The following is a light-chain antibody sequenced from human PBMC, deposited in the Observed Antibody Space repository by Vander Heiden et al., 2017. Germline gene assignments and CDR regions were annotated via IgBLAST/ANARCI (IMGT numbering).Light chain of an antibody. Sequence: QYLQTQPPPASGAPGQRVSISCTGCSSNIGAGYDVHWYQRLPGTAPKLLIYGTSVRPSGVPDRFSGSKSGTSASLAITGLQAEDEADYYCQSYDGSLSGYVFGTGTKVTVL. V-gene: IGLV1-40*01. CDR3: QSYDGSLSGYV. CDR1: SSNIGAGYD. CDR2: GTS. J-gene: IGLJ1*01.